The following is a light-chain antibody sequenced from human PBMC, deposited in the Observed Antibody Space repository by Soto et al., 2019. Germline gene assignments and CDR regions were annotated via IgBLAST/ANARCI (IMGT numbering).Light chain of an antibody. CDR2: KAS. CDR1: QSSSRW. J-gene: IGKJ1*01. CDR3: QQYNSYSPT. Sequence: DIQMTQSPSTRSASVAYSFTFTCLASQSSSRWLAGYPQEPGKAPKLLIHKASSFQSGVPSRFSGSGSGTDFTLTISSLHPDDFATYYCQQYNSYSPTFGQGTKVDI. V-gene: IGKV1-5*03.